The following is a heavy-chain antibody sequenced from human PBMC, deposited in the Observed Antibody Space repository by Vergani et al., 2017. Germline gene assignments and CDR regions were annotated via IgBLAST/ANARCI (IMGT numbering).Heavy chain of an antibody. Sequence: QVQLVQSGAEVKKPGASVKVSCKASGYTFTGYYMHWVRQAPGQGLEWMGWINPNSGGTNYAQKFQGWVTMTRDTSISTAYMELSSLRSDDTAVYYCARALMEYSSPADYWGQGTLGTVSS. D-gene: IGHD5-18*01. CDR3: ARALMEYSSPADY. J-gene: IGHJ4*02. CDR2: INPNSGGT. CDR1: GYTFTGYY. V-gene: IGHV1-2*04.